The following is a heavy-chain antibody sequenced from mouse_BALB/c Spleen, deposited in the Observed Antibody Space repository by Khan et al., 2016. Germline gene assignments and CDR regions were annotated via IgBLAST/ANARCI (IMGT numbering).Heavy chain of an antibody. CDR3: GCMYYGYDWDYAMDY. Sequence: VQLKQSGPGLVKPSQSLSLTCTVTGYSITSDYAWYWIRQFPGNKLEWMGYISYSGSTSYNPSLKSRTSITRDTSKNQFFLQLNSVTTEDTATYYGGCMYYGYDWDYAMDYWSQGTSVTVSS. D-gene: IGHD2-2*01. J-gene: IGHJ4*01. CDR2: ISYSGST. CDR1: GYSITSDYA. V-gene: IGHV3-2*02.